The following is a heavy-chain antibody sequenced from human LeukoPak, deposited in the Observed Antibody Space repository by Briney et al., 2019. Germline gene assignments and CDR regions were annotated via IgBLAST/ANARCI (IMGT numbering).Heavy chain of an antibody. CDR1: GFTFSSYA. D-gene: IGHD3-10*01. CDR3: AKNPPYYGSGSYFDY. V-gene: IGHV3-23*01. J-gene: IGHJ4*02. CDR2: ISGSGGST. Sequence: GGSLRLSCAASGFTFSSYAMSWVRQAPGKGLEWVSAISGSGGSTYYADSVKGRFTISRDNSKNTLYMQMNSMRAEDTAVYYCAKNPPYYGSGSYFDYWGQGTLVTVSS.